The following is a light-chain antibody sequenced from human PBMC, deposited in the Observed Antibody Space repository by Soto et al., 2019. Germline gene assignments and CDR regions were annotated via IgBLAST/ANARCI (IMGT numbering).Light chain of an antibody. J-gene: IGKJ1*01. CDR1: QTVTDY. Sequence: DIQMTQSPSSLSASVGDRVTITCRAGQTVTDYLNWYQHKPGKAPKLLIYSASTLQSGVPSRFSGSGSGTDFTLIISSLQPEDFGTYSSHQTYSTPQTFGQGTKVDIK. CDR3: HQTYSTPQT. V-gene: IGKV1-39*01. CDR2: SAS.